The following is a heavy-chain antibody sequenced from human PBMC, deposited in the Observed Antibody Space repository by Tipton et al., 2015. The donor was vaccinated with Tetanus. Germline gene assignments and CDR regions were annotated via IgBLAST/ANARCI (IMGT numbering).Heavy chain of an antibody. Sequence: SLRLSCVASGFTFSDYSMNWLRQAPGKGLEWVSYITGSSEYIHYADSVKGRFTMSRDNAKNALYLQMNSLRDEDTAVYFCARVWTATYRSHDYWSQGTLVTVSS. CDR3: ARVWTATYRSHDY. J-gene: IGHJ4*02. CDR1: GFTFSDYS. V-gene: IGHV3-48*02. CDR2: ITGSSEYI. D-gene: IGHD3/OR15-3a*01.